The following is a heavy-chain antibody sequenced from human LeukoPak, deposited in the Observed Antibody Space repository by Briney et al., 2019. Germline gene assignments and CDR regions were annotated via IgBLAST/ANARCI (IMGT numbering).Heavy chain of an antibody. CDR2: MNPNSGNT. D-gene: IGHD3-3*01. CDR1: GYTFTSYD. V-gene: IGHV1-8*01. CDR3: ARDGIILQKGRRPNDYYYMDV. J-gene: IGHJ6*03. Sequence: GASVKVSCKASGYTFTSYDINWVRQATGQGLEWMGWMNPNSGNTGYAQKFQGRVTMTRNTSISTAYMELSSLRAEDTAVYYCARDGIILQKGRRPNDYYYMDVWGKGTTVTVSS.